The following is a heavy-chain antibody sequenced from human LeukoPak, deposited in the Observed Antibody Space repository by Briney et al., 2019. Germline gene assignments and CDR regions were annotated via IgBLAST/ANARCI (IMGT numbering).Heavy chain of an antibody. J-gene: IGHJ3*01. CDR2: ISHDGSSD. D-gene: IGHD6-19*01. V-gene: IGHV3-30-3*01. Sequence: GGSLRLSCAASGFAFRSFAMHWVRQAPGKGLDWVAVISHDGSSDYYSPSLRGRFTISRDTSKNTLYPQMNRLRPDDTATYYCARMSASGRTNGAFDVWGRGTMVTVSS. CDR3: ARMSASGRTNGAFDV. CDR1: GFAFRSFA.